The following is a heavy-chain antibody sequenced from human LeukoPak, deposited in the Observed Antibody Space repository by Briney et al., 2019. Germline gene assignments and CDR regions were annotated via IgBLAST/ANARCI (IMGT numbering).Heavy chain of an antibody. Sequence: ASVKVSCKASGYTFTSYGISWVRQPPGQGLEWMGCISAYNGNTNYAQKLQGRVTMTTDTSTSTAYMELRSLRSDDTAVYYCARGDLRITMIVVVQLPPDYWGQGTLVTVSS. CDR1: GYTFTSYG. V-gene: IGHV1-18*01. CDR2: ISAYNGNT. D-gene: IGHD3-22*01. J-gene: IGHJ4*02. CDR3: ARGDLRITMIVVVQLPPDY.